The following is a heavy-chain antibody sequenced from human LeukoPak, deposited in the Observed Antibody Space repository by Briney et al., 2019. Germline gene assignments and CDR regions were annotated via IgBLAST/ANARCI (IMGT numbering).Heavy chain of an antibody. CDR2: IYYSGST. CDR1: GGSISSHY. CDR3: ARAPDTAMVTARSRWPYYFDY. V-gene: IGHV4-59*11. Sequence: KTSETLSLACTVSGGSISSHYWSWIRQPPGKGLEWIGYIYYSGSTNYNPSLKSRVTISVDTSKNQFSLKLSSVTAADTAVYYCARAPDTAMVTARSRWPYYFDYWGQGTLVTVSS. D-gene: IGHD5-18*01. J-gene: IGHJ4*02.